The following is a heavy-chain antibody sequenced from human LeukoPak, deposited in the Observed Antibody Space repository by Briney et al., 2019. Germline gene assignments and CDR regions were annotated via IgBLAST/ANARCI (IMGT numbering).Heavy chain of an antibody. J-gene: IGHJ3*02. V-gene: IGHV3-23*01. Sequence: AGGSLRLSCAATGFSFSSYAMSWVRQAPGKGLEWVSYISGSGGTTYYADSVRGRFTISRDNSKSTLYLQLNRLRAEGTAIYYCAKDRFCSSAGCSDAFDIWGQGTMVTVSS. CDR2: ISGSGGTT. D-gene: IGHD2-15*01. CDR1: GFSFSSYA. CDR3: AKDRFCSSAGCSDAFDI.